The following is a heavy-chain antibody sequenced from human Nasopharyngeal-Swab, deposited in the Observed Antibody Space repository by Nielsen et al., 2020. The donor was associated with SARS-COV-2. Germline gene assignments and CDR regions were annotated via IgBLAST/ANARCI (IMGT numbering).Heavy chain of an antibody. CDR2: IKQDGSEK. Sequence: VRQAPGKGLEWVANIKQDGSEKYYVDSVKGRFTISRDNAKNSLYLQMNSLRAEDTAVYYCARDGKGMTYYYDSSGYAYYYYYGMDVWGQGTTVTVSS. CDR3: ARDGKGMTYYYDSSGYAYYYYYGMDV. J-gene: IGHJ6*02. V-gene: IGHV3-7*03. D-gene: IGHD3-22*01.